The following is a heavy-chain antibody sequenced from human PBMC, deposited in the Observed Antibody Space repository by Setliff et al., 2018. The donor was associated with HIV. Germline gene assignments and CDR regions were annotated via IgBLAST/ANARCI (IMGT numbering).Heavy chain of an antibody. Sequence: LSLTCTVSGDSINTHYWSWIRQPPGKGLEWIGCISHSGNTNFNPSLNSRVTISLDTSKNQFSLRLTSLTAADTAVYYCARDQPQDYDSLTGYYTGRYFDYWGRGALVTVSS. J-gene: IGHJ4*02. CDR3: ARDQPQDYDSLTGYYTGRYFDY. CDR2: ISHSGNT. CDR1: GDSINTHY. V-gene: IGHV4-59*11. D-gene: IGHD3-9*01.